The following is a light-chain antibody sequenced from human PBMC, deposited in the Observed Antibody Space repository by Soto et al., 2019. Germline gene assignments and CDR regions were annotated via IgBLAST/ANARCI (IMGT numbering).Light chain of an antibody. V-gene: IGKV3-20*01. CDR1: QSVSSSY. Sequence: EIVLTQSPGTLSLYPGERATLSCRASQSVSSSYLAWYQQKPGQAPRLLIHGASSRATGIPDRFSGSGSGTDFTLTISRLEPEGFAVYYCQQYGSSPTFGQGTKVEIK. CDR2: GAS. J-gene: IGKJ1*01. CDR3: QQYGSSPT.